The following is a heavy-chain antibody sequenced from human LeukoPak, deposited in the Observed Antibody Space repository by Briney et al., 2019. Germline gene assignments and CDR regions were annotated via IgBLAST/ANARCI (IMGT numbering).Heavy chain of an antibody. CDR3: ARQESPFDAFDI. Sequence: GESRKISCKGSGYSFTTYWIGWLRQMPGKGLEWMGIIDPGDSEIRYSPSFQGQVTISADKSIITAYLQWSSLKASDTAMYYCARQESPFDAFDIWGQGTMVTVSS. J-gene: IGHJ3*02. CDR2: IDPGDSEI. V-gene: IGHV5-51*01. CDR1: GYSFTTYW.